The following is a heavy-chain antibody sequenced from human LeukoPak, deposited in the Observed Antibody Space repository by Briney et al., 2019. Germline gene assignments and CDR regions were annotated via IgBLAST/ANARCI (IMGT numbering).Heavy chain of an antibody. CDR3: ASDIVVVPAAIMGYYYYYMDV. Sequence: GASVKVSCKASGATFSSYAISWVRQAPGQGLEWMGGIIPIFGTANYAQKFQGRVTITADESTSTAYMELSSLRSEDTAVYYCASDIVVVPAAIMGYYYYYMDVWGKGTTVTVSS. CDR1: GATFSSYA. CDR2: IIPIFGTA. J-gene: IGHJ6*03. D-gene: IGHD2-2*02. V-gene: IGHV1-69*01.